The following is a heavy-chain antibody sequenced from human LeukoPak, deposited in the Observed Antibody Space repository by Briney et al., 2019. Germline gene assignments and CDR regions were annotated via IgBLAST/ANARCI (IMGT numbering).Heavy chain of an antibody. CDR1: GGTFSSYA. Sequence: GASVKVSCKASGGTFSSYAISWVRQAPGQGLEWMGGIIPIFGTANYEQKFQGRVTITADESTSTAYMELSSLRSEDTAVYYCVNNPGYDFWSGPFDYWGQGTLVTVSS. D-gene: IGHD3-3*01. V-gene: IGHV1-69*13. J-gene: IGHJ4*02. CDR3: VNNPGYDFWSGPFDY. CDR2: IIPIFGTA.